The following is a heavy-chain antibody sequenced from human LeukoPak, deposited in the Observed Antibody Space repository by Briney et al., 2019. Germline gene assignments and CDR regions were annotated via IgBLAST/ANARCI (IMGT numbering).Heavy chain of an antibody. CDR1: GFTFTKCA. V-gene: IGHV3-23*01. CDR3: ARDMIEYYFDY. Sequence: GGSLRLSCVASGFTFTKCAMSWIRQAPGKGLEWVAIITATGDTAYYADSVKGRFTISRDNSRNTVYMQMNSLRAEDTAVYYCARDMIEYYFDYWGQGTLVTVSS. D-gene: IGHD3-16*01. J-gene: IGHJ4*02. CDR2: ITATGDTA.